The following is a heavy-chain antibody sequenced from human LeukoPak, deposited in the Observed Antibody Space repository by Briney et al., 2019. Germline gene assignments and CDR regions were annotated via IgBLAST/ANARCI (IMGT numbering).Heavy chain of an antibody. CDR2: VHHSGNN. CDR3: AKSRWIAAGPFDY. CDR1: GVSITSGGYY. V-gene: IGHV4-39*01. Sequence: SETLSLTCAVSGVSITSGGYYWGWIRQPPGKGLEWIGSVHHSGNNHYNPSLKSRVTVSVDTSKNQFSLKVKSVSAADTAIFYCAKSRWIAAGPFDYWGQGSLVTVSS. D-gene: IGHD6-25*01. J-gene: IGHJ4*02.